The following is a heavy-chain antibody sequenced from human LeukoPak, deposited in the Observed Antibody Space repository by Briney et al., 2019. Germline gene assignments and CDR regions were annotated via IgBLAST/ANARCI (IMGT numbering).Heavy chain of an antibody. CDR3: AKGRGLYCSSTSCYKGSFDY. V-gene: IGHV3-30*02. CDR2: IRYDGSNK. J-gene: IGHJ4*02. D-gene: IGHD2-2*02. CDR1: GFTFSSYG. Sequence: GGSLRLSCAASGFTFSSYGLHWVRQAPGKGLEWVAFIRYDGSNKYYADSVKGRFTISRDNSKNTLYLQMNSLRAEDTAVYYCAKGRGLYCSSTSCYKGSFDYWGQGTPVTVSS.